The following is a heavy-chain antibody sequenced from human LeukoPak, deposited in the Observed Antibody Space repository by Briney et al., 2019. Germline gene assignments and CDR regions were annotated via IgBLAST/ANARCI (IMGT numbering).Heavy chain of an antibody. CDR1: GFTFSSHA. J-gene: IGHJ4*02. CDR3: AKSSRYGTGWYGRIDY. CDR2: ISDRGDNK. D-gene: IGHD6-19*01. V-gene: IGHV3-23*01. Sequence: GGSLRLSCAASGFTFSSHAMSWVRQAPGKGLEWVSAISDRGDNKQYTDSVKGRLTISRDNSKNTLYLQMNSLRADDTAVYYCAKSSRYGTGWYGRIDYWGQGTLVTVS.